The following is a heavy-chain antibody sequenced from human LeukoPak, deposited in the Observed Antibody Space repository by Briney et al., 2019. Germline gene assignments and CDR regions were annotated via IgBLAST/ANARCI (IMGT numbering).Heavy chain of an antibody. CDR1: GGSIGSTNYY. Sequence: SETLSLTCTVSGGSIGSTNYYWGWIRQPPGTGLEWIGYIYYTGSTHFNPSLKSRVTISVDTSKNQFSLKLSSVTAADTAVYYCARDRDYGSGSYDYWGQGSLVTVSS. D-gene: IGHD3-10*01. CDR2: IYYTGST. V-gene: IGHV4-39*07. J-gene: IGHJ4*02. CDR3: ARDRDYGSGSYDY.